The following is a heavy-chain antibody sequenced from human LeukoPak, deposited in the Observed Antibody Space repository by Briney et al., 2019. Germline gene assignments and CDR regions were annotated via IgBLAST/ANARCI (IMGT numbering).Heavy chain of an antibody. V-gene: IGHV4-59*12. CDR1: GGPISSYY. D-gene: IGHD6-19*01. J-gene: IGHJ4*02. CDR2: IYYSGST. Sequence: KPSETLSLTCTVSGGPISSYYWSWIRQPPGKGLEWIGYIYYSGSTNYNPSLKSRVTISVDTSKNQFSLKLSSVTAADTAVYYCARPHSSGWYDFDYWGQGTLVTVSS. CDR3: ARPHSSGWYDFDY.